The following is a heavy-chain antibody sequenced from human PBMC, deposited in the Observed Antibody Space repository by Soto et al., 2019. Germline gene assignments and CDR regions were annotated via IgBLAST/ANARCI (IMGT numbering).Heavy chain of an antibody. CDR2: ISFDGSNK. V-gene: IGHV3-30*18. CDR3: AKDYELWSSPASDGMDV. J-gene: IGHJ6*02. Sequence: QVQLVESGGGVVQPGRSLRLTCVASGFTFSNYGMHWVRQAPGKGLEWLTLISFDGSNKFDSDSVKGRFTISRDNSKNTLYLQMNNLRTEDTAVYYCAKDYELWSSPASDGMDVWGQGATVTVSS. D-gene: IGHD3-3*01. CDR1: GFTFSNYG.